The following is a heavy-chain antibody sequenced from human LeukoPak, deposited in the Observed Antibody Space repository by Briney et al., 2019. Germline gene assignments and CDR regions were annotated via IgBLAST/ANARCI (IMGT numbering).Heavy chain of an antibody. V-gene: IGHV3-13*01. CDR2: IGTASDT. CDR3: ARGPPRGKYYYMDV. Sequence: PGGSLRLSCAASGFTFSSFDMNWVRQPPGQGLEWVSTIGTASDTYYPGSVEGRFTLSRDNAKNSLYLQMNSLTAGDTAVYYCARGPPRGKYYYMDVWGKGTTVTVSS. CDR1: GFTFSSFD. D-gene: IGHD5-12*01. J-gene: IGHJ6*03.